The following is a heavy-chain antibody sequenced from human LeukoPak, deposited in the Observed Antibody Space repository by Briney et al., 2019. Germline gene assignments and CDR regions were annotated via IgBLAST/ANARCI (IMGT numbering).Heavy chain of an antibody. D-gene: IGHD3-22*01. CDR2: IYSGGST. J-gene: IGHJ4*02. V-gene: IGHV3-66*01. CDR1: GFTVSSNY. Sequence: PGGSLRLSCAASGFTVSSNYMSWVRQAPGKGLEWVSVIYSGGSTYYADSVKGRFTISRDNSKNTLYLQMNSLRAEDTAVYYCARGSYYYDSSAVDYWGQGTLVTASS. CDR3: ARGSYYYDSSAVDY.